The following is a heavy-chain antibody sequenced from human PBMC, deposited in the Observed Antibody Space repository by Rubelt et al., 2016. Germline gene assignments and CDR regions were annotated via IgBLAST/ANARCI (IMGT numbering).Heavy chain of an antibody. CDR2: FDPEDGET. J-gene: IGHJ4*02. D-gene: IGHD2-2*01. CDR1: GYTLTELS. CDR3: ATGIVVVPAHVPSRDY. V-gene: IGHV1-24*01. Sequence: QVQLVQSGAEVKKPGASVKVSCKVSGYTLTELSMHWVRQAPGKGLEWMGGFDPEDGETIYAQKFQGRAPMTEDTSTDTAYMELSSLRSEDTAVYYCATGIVVVPAHVPSRDYWGQGTLVTVSS.